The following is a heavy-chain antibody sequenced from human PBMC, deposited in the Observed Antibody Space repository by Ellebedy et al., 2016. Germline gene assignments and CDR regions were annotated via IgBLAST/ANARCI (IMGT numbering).Heavy chain of an antibody. D-gene: IGHD2-2*02. J-gene: IGHJ6*03. Sequence: GGSLRLXCAASGFTFSSYWMSWVRQAPGKGLEWVANIKYDASEIHYVDSVKGRFTISRDNAKNSLSLQMNSLRAEDTAIYYCARKWVVPAAIYADYYYYMDVWGKGTTVTVSS. V-gene: IGHV3-7*01. CDR3: ARKWVVPAAIYADYYYYMDV. CDR1: GFTFSSYW. CDR2: IKYDASEI.